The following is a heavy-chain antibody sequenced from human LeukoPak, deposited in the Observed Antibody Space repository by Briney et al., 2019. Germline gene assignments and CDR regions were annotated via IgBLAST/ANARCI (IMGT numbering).Heavy chain of an antibody. Sequence: PSETLSLTCTVSGGSISSHYWNWIRQPPGKGLEWIGYIYYSGSTNYNPSLKSRVTISVDTSKNQFSLKLNSVTAADTAVYYCARAIVGADEAFDIWGQGTMVTVSS. D-gene: IGHD1-26*01. J-gene: IGHJ3*02. CDR1: GGSISSHY. CDR3: ARAIVGADEAFDI. CDR2: IYYSGST. V-gene: IGHV4-59*11.